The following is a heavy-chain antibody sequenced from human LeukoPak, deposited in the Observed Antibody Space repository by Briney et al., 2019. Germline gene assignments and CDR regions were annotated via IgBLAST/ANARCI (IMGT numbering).Heavy chain of an antibody. J-gene: IGHJ4*02. V-gene: IGHV1-69*05. CDR3: ARGKSLDY. CDR1: GGTFSSYA. CDR2: IIPIFGTA. Sequence: GASVKVSCKASGGTFSSYAISWVRQAPGQGLEWMGGIIPIFGTANYAQKFQGRVSMTTDTSTSTAYMELRSLRSGDTAVYYCARGKSLDYWGQGTLVTVSS.